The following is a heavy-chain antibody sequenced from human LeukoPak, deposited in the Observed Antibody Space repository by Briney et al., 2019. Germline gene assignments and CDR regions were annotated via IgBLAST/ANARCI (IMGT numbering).Heavy chain of an antibody. CDR1: NSSISSDYY. V-gene: IGHV4-38-2*02. J-gene: IGHJ4*02. CDR3: ARALYYYETSGYTFDS. D-gene: IGHD3-22*01. Sequence: SETLSLTCSVSNSSISSDYYWGWIRQSPGKGLEWIGSIYRSGTTHYYPSLKNRVSMSIDTSRNQFSLRLNSVTAADTAVYYCARALYYYETSGYTFDSWGQGTLVTVSS. CDR2: IYRSGTT.